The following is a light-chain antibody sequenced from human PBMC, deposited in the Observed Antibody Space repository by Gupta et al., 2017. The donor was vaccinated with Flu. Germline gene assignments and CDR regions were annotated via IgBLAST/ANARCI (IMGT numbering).Light chain of an antibody. V-gene: IGLV1-44*01. Sequence: RGTNSCYGTSSNIGRNYVSCYQQLPATAPKLLIFTNNKRPSGLPDRFSGSKSAASASMAIRGLQGEDEADYYCASWDDSLNAYVFGTGTDGTVL. CDR2: TNN. J-gene: IGLJ1*01. CDR1: SSNIGRNY. CDR3: ASWDDSLNAYV.